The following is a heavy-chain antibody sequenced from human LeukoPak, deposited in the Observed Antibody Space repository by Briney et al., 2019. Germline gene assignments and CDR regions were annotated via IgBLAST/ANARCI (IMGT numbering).Heavy chain of an antibody. CDR3: AKARYSYGIDY. J-gene: IGHJ4*02. CDR2: ITSSGGRI. D-gene: IGHD5-18*01. CDR1: GFIFTSYA. V-gene: IGHV3-23*01. Sequence: GGSLRLSCAASGFIFTSYAMCWVRQAPGRGLEWVSDITSSGGRINYADSVKGWFTISRDNSKSTLYLQMNSLRAEDTALYYCAKARYSYGIDYWGQGTLVTVSS.